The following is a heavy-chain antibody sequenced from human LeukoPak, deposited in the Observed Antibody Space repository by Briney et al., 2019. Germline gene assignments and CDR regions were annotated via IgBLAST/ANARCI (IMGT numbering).Heavy chain of an antibody. CDR1: GDSFSSHY. CDR2: ISYIGTT. V-gene: IGHV4-59*11. D-gene: IGHD4-17*01. Sequence: SETLSLTCAVSGDSFSSHYWTWIRQPPGRGLEWIGYISYIGTTNYNPSLKSRVTISIDTSKNQFSLKLSSVATADTAVYYCARDLVAVTKGFDIWGLGTMVSVSS. CDR3: ARDLVAVTKGFDI. J-gene: IGHJ3*02.